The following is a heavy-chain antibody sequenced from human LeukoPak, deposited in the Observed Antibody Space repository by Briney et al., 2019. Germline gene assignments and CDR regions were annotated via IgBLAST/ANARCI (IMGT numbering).Heavy chain of an antibody. Sequence: GGSLRLSCAASGFTFSSYDMSWVRQAPGKGLEWVSAISGSGGTTYFADSVKGRFTISRDNSKNPVYMQMNSLRAEDTAVYYCAKRGGYYYDYWGQGTLVTVTS. D-gene: IGHD2-15*01. CDR2: ISGSGGTT. V-gene: IGHV3-23*01. J-gene: IGHJ4*02. CDR1: GFTFSSYD. CDR3: AKRGGYYYDY.